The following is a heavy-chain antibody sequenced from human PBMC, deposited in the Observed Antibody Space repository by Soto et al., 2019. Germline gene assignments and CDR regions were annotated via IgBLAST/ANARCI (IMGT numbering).Heavy chain of an antibody. D-gene: IGHD3-10*01. Sequence: EVQLTESGGGLGQPGGSLRLSCAASGFTFSSYSMTWVRQAPGKGLEWVSGISDSGGNTWYADSVKGRFTISRDNSKNTLFLQMNSLRAEDTAVYFCSKWSGFGDAWGQGTLVTVSS. CDR1: GFTFSSYS. V-gene: IGHV3-23*01. J-gene: IGHJ5*02. CDR3: SKWSGFGDA. CDR2: ISDSGGNT.